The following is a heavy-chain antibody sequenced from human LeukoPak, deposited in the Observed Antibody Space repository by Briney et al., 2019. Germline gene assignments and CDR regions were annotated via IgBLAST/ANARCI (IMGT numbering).Heavy chain of an antibody. D-gene: IGHD6-25*01. CDR2: ISGSGGST. J-gene: IGHJ4*02. CDR1: GFTFSSYA. V-gene: IGHV3-23*01. Sequence: PGGSLRLSCAASGFTFSSYAMSWVRQAPGKGLEWVSAISGSGGSTYYADSVKGRFTISRDNSKNTLYLQMNGLRAEDMAVYYCAKDLYVGIAARGGFDYWGQGTLVTVSS. CDR3: AKDLYVGIAARGGFDY.